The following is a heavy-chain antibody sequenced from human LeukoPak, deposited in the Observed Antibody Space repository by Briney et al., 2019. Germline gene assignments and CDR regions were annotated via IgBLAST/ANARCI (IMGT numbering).Heavy chain of an antibody. J-gene: IGHJ3*02. CDR2: INPNSGGT. CDR3: ARGMTTVTTDDAFDI. D-gene: IGHD4-17*01. Sequence: ASVKVSCKASGYTFTGYYMHWVRQAPGQGLEWMGWINPNSGGTNYAQKFQGRVTMTRDTSISTAYMELSRLRSDDTAVYCCARGMTTVTTDDAFDIWGQGTMVTVSS. V-gene: IGHV1-2*02. CDR1: GYTFTGYY.